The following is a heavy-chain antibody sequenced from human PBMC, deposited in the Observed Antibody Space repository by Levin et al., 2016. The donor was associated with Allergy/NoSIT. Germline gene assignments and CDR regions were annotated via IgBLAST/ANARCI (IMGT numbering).Heavy chain of an antibody. CDR1: GFTFSSYS. V-gene: IGHV3-15*07. D-gene: IGHD2-8*01. Sequence: GESLKISCAASGFTFSSYSMNWVRQAPGKGLEWVSRSKSRTSGGTIDYNTPVEGRFIMSRDDVENMVYLQMNSLKMEDTAVYYCVADLSEIPVYPIDYWGQGTLVTVSS. J-gene: IGHJ4*02. CDR2: SKSRTSGGTI. CDR3: VADLSEIPVYPIDY.